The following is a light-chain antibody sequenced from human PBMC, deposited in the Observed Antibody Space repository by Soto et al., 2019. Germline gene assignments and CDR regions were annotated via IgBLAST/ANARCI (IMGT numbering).Light chain of an antibody. J-gene: IGKJ1*01. CDR1: QTISRY. Sequence: EIQMTQSPSSLSASVGDRVTLTCRASQTISRYLNWYQQRPGKAPNLLISSASSLQSGVPSRFSGSGSGTDFTFTISSLQPQDFATYYLQQFYITPVSFGQGT. V-gene: IGKV1-39*01. CDR3: QQFYITPVS. CDR2: SAS.